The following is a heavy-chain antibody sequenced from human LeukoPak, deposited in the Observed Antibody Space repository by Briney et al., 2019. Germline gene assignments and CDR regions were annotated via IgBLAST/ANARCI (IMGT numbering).Heavy chain of an antibody. Sequence: PGRSLRLSCTASGLTFGDYAMNWVRQAPGKGLEWVGFIRSKTYDETTEYAASVKGRFTISRDDSKSTAYLQMNSLKTEDTAVYYCAGTPRGYSYGFPDYWGQGTLVTVSS. V-gene: IGHV3-49*04. CDR3: AGTPRGYSYGFPDY. J-gene: IGHJ4*02. CDR2: IRSKTYDETT. D-gene: IGHD5-18*01. CDR1: GLTFGDYA.